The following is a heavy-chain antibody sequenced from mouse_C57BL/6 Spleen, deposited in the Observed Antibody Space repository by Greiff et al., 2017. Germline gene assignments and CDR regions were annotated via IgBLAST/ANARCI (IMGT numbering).Heavy chain of an antibody. D-gene: IGHD1-1*01. J-gene: IGHJ3*01. Sequence: EVKLMESGAELVRPGASVKLSCTASGFNIKDYYMHWVKQRPEQGLEWIGRLDPEDGDTEYAPKFQGKATMTADTSSNTAYLQLSSLTSEDTAVYYCTLYGSSPVAYWGQGTLVTVSA. CDR3: TLYGSSPVAY. V-gene: IGHV14-1*01. CDR2: LDPEDGDT. CDR1: GFNIKDYY.